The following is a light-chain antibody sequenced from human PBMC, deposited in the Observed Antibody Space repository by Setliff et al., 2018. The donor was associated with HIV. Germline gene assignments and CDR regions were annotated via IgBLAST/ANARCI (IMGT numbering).Light chain of an antibody. Sequence: DIQMTQSPSSLSVSVGDRLTITCQASQGISKSLNWYHQKPGKAPDLLIYDASNLHAGAPSRFSGSGSGTHFTLTITNLQPEDIGTYYCQQYDDVPYTFGQGTKVDIK. CDR2: DAS. CDR3: QQYDDVPYT. V-gene: IGKV1-33*01. CDR1: QGISKS. J-gene: IGKJ2*01.